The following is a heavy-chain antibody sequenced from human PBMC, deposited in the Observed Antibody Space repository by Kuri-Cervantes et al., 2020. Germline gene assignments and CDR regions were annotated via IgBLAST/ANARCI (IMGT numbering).Heavy chain of an antibody. CDR2: ISYDGSNK. CDR3: ARDCGGDCSHFDY. CDR1: GFAFSSYA. V-gene: IGHV3-30-3*01. D-gene: IGHD2-21*02. Sequence: GESLKISCAASGFAFSSYAMHWVRQAPGKGLEWVAVISYDGSNKYYADSVKGRFTISRDNSKNTLYLQMNSLRAGDTAVYYCARDCGGDCSHFDYWGQGTRVTVSS. J-gene: IGHJ4*02.